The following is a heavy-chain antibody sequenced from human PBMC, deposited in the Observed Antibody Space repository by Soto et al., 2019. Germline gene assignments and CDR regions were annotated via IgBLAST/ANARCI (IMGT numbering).Heavy chain of an antibody. J-gene: IGHJ6*02. V-gene: IGHV3-30*18. D-gene: IGHD6-19*01. CDR3: AKDRVPGAYGHYYGMDV. CDR2: ISFDGSET. Sequence: QVQLVESGGGVVQTGRSLRLSCAVSGFTFNNSGMHWIRQAPGKGLEWVAVISFDGSETYYADSMKGRFTISRDNSKNMLQLQMNSLRAEDTAIYYCAKDRVPGAYGHYYGMDVWGQGTTVTVSS. CDR1: GFTFNNSG.